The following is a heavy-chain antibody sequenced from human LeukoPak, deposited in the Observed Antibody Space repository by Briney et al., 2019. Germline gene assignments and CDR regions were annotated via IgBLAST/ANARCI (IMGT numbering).Heavy chain of an antibody. D-gene: IGHD5-18*01. Sequence: PSETLSLTCTASGDSISSLSWSWIRQPPGEGLESIGSISNTGATNYNPSLKSRVTISVDTSNNEVSLKVTSVNAADTAVYYCARGSDSYGYPYYYYYYMDVWGKGTTVTVSS. CDR2: ISNTGAT. CDR3: ARGSDSYGYPYYYYYYMDV. V-gene: IGHV4-59*11. CDR1: GDSISSLS. J-gene: IGHJ6*03.